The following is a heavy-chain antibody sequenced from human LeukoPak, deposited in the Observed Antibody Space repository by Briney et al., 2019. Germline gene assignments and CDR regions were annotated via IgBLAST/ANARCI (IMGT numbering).Heavy chain of an antibody. Sequence: SETLSLTCTVSGNSISSGDNYWSWIRQPAGKGLEWIGYIYYSGSTNYNPSLKSRVTISVDTSKNQFSLKLSSVTAADTAVYFCARGPYSYDSSGAFDIWGQGTMVTVSS. CDR2: IYYSGST. V-gene: IGHV4-61*10. J-gene: IGHJ3*02. CDR1: GNSISSGDNY. D-gene: IGHD3-22*01. CDR3: ARGPYSYDSSGAFDI.